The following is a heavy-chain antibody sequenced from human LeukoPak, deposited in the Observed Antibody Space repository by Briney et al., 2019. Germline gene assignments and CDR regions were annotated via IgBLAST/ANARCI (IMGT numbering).Heavy chain of an antibody. D-gene: IGHD3-22*01. CDR2: ISGSGGST. Sequence: GGSLRLSCAASGFTFSSYAMSWVRQAPGKGLEWVSAISGSGGSTYYADSVKGRFTISRDNSKNTLYLQMNSLRAEDTAVYYCARLPFTYYYDSSGYPDYWGQGTLVTVSS. CDR3: ARLPFTYYYDSSGYPDY. V-gene: IGHV3-23*01. CDR1: GFTFSSYA. J-gene: IGHJ4*02.